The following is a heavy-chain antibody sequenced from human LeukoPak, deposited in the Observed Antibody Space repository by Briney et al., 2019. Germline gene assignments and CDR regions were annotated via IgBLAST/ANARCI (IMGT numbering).Heavy chain of an antibody. J-gene: IGHJ4*02. CDR2: ISGSGGST. V-gene: IGHV3-23*01. CDR1: GFTFSSYA. D-gene: IGHD2-2*01. CDR3: AKTVGYCRSPSCYFDY. Sequence: PGGSLRLSCAASGFTFSSYAMSWVRQAPGKGLEWVSAISGSGGSTYYADSVKGRFTISRDNSKNTLYLQMNSLRAEDTAVYYCAKTVGYCRSPSCYFDYWGQGTLVTVSS.